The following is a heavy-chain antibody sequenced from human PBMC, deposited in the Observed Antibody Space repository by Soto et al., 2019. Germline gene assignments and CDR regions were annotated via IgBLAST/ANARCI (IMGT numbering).Heavy chain of an antibody. D-gene: IGHD3-10*01. J-gene: IGHJ4*02. CDR2: IYHSGST. Sequence: SETLSLTCAVSGGSISSGGYSWSWIRQPPGKGLEWIGYIYHSGSTYYNPSLKSRVTISVDRSKNQFSLKLSSVTAADTAVYYCARVGRDGRTLGYWGQGTLVTVSS. V-gene: IGHV4-30-2*01. CDR1: GGSISSGGYS. CDR3: ARVGRDGRTLGY.